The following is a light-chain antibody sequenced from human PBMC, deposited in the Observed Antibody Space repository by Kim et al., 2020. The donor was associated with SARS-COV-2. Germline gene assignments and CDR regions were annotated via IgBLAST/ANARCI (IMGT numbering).Light chain of an antibody. V-gene: IGLV3-19*01. Sequence: SSELTQDPAVSVALGQTVRITCQGDSLRSYYATWYQQKPGQAPTLVIHGNNNRPSVIPDRFSGSSSGNTASLTITRTQPGVAAYYYFNSPDSIDHVVFGG. CDR3: NSPDSIDHVV. CDR1: SLRSYY. CDR2: GNN. J-gene: IGLJ2*01.